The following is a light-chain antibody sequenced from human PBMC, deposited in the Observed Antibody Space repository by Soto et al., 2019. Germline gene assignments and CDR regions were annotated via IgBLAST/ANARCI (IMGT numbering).Light chain of an antibody. CDR3: KQYNSYPWT. J-gene: IGKJ1*01. V-gene: IGKV1-5*03. CDR2: KAS. Sequence: DIQMTQSPSTLSASVGDRVTITCRASQSISSWLAWYQQKPGKAPKLLIYKASSLERGVPSRFSGSGSGTEFTLTISSLKPDDFATYYCKQYNSYPWTFGQWTKVEIK. CDR1: QSISSW.